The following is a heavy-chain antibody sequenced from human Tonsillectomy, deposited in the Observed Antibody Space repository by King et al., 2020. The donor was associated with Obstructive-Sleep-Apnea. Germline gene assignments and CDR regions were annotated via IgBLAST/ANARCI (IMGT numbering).Heavy chain of an antibody. J-gene: IGHJ3*02. V-gene: IGHV3-30-3*01. Sequence: VQLVESGGGVVQPGRSLRLSCAASGFTFSSYAMHWVRQAPGKGLEWVAVISYDGSNKYYADSVKGRFTISRDNSKKTLYLQMNSLRAEDTAVYYCAGDSGYYGSGSPKGAFDIWGQGTMVTVSS. CDR3: AGDSGYYGSGSPKGAFDI. CDR1: GFTFSSYA. D-gene: IGHD3-10*01. CDR2: ISYDGSNK.